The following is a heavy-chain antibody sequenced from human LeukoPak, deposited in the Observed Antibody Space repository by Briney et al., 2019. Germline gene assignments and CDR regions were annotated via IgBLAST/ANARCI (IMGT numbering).Heavy chain of an antibody. J-gene: IGHJ6*02. V-gene: IGHV3-23*01. Sequence: GGSLRLSCAASGFTFNNYAMSWVRQAPGKGLEWVSTIYDDNTYYADSVKGRFAISTDNSKNTLYLQMNSLRAEDTAVYYCARNIVDYDFWSGYYYYYYYGMDVWGQGTTVTVSS. CDR2: IYDDNT. CDR1: GFTFNNYA. CDR3: ARNIVDYDFWSGYYYYYYYGMDV. D-gene: IGHD3-3*01.